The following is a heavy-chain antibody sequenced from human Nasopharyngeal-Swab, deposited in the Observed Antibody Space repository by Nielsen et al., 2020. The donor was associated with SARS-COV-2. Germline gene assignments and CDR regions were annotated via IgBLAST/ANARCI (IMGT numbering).Heavy chain of an antibody. V-gene: IGHV4-34*01. CDR2: VEQSGFT. J-gene: IGHJ6*02. Sequence: SETLSLTCAVYGGSLSGYYWTWIRQPPGKGLEWIGEVEQSGFTKYNPSLKSRVGISLDTSKHQVSLKVSSVTAADTAVYYCARGLGSTTWNYYYGLDVWGQGTTVTVSS. D-gene: IGHD5/OR15-5a*01. CDR3: ARGLGSTTWNYYYGLDV. CDR1: GGSLSGYY.